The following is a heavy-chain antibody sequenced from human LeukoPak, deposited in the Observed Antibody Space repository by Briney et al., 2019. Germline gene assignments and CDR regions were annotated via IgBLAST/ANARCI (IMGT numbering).Heavy chain of an antibody. CDR1: GFTISSYA. J-gene: IGHJ3*02. D-gene: IGHD2-21*02. CDR2: ISGSGGST. Sequence: PGGSLTLTCAASGFTISSYAMSWVRHAPGPGLDWVSAISGSGGSTYYANSAQGRLTISRDNSKNTLYLQMNSLRAEDTAVYYCARDQGCGGDCYWAEYGGFDIWGQGTMVTVSS. CDR3: ARDQGCGGDCYWAEYGGFDI. V-gene: IGHV3-23*01.